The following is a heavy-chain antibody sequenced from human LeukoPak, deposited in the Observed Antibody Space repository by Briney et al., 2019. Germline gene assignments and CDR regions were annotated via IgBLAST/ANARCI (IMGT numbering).Heavy chain of an antibody. Sequence: SETLSLTCIVSGGSIDNIFYYWGWIRQPPGKGLEWIGSVYYSGTTYYNPSLKSRVTISVDTSKNQFSLNLNSVTAADTAVYYCANTDRRANCGGDCRKNWFAPWGQGTLVTVSS. J-gene: IGHJ5*02. CDR1: GGSIDNIFYY. V-gene: IGHV4-39*01. D-gene: IGHD2-21*02. CDR3: ANTDRRANCGGDCRKNWFAP. CDR2: VYYSGTT.